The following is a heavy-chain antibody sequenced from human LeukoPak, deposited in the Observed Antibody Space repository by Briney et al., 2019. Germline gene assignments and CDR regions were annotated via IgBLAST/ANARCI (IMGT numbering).Heavy chain of an antibody. V-gene: IGHV4-38-2*02. D-gene: IGHD1-26*01. CDR1: GYSISSGYY. CDR3: ARGGGSYHN. Sequence: MSSETLSLTCTVSGYSISSGYYWGWIRQPPGKGLEWIGSIYHSGSTYYNPSLKSRVTISVDTSKNQFSLKLSSVTAADTAVYYCARGGGSYHNWGQGTLATVSS. J-gene: IGHJ4*02. CDR2: IYHSGST.